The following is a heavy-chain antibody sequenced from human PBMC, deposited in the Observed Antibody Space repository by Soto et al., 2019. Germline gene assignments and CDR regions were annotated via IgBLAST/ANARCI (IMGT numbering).Heavy chain of an antibody. CDR3: SSRVTDAPT. J-gene: IGHJ5*02. CDR2: TLYSGRT. CDR1: GASISSGW. Sequence: QVQLQESGPGLVKPSGTLSLTCAVSGASISSGWWTWVRQPPGKGLEWIGETLYSGRTNYNSSLNSRVTISIDKSKKQFSLNLSSVTAADXAVYYCSSRVTDAPTWGQGTLVTVSS. V-gene: IGHV4-4*02. D-gene: IGHD3-10*01.